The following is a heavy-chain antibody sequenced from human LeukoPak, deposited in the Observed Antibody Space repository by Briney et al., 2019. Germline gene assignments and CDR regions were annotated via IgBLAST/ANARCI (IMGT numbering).Heavy chain of an antibody. V-gene: IGHV3-30*03. CDR3: ARDSVPHYYYYGMDV. CDR2: ISYDGSNK. Sequence: GGSLRLPCAASGFTFSSYGMHWVRQAPGKGLEWVAVISYDGSNKYYADSVKGRFTISRDNSKNTLYLQMNSLRAEDTAVYYCARDSVPHYYYYGMDVWGQGTTVTVSS. CDR1: GFTFSSYG. D-gene: IGHD3-10*01. J-gene: IGHJ6*02.